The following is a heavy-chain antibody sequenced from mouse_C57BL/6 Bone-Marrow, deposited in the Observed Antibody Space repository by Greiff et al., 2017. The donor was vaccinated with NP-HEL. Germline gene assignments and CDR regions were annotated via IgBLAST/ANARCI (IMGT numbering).Heavy chain of an antibody. CDR3: AKGMGNYGGTWFGYAMDY. J-gene: IGHJ4*01. V-gene: IGHV1-9*01. D-gene: IGHD2-1*01. CDR2: ILPGSGST. CDR1: GYTFTGYW. Sequence: QVQLQQSGAELMKPGASVKLSCKATGYTFTGYWIEWVKQRPGHGLEWIGEILPGSGSTNYNEKFKGKATFTADTSSNTAYMQLSSLTTEDAAIYYCAKGMGNYGGTWFGYAMDYWGQGTSVTVSS.